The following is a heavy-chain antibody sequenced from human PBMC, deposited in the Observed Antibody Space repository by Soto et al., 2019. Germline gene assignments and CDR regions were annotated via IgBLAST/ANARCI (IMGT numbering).Heavy chain of an antibody. CDR2: ISYDGSNK. Sequence: QVQLVESGGGVVQPGRSLRLSCAASGFTFSSYGMHWVRQAPGKGLEWVAVISYDGSNKYYADSVKGRFTISRDNSKNTLYLQMNSLRAWDTAVYYCAKGGVQLLRWGQGTLVTVSS. CDR3: AKGGVQLLR. J-gene: IGHJ4*02. D-gene: IGHD5-18*01. V-gene: IGHV3-30*18. CDR1: GFTFSSYG.